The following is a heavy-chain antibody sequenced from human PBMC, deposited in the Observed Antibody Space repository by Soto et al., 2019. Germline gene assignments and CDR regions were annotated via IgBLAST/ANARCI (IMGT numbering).Heavy chain of an antibody. V-gene: IGHV3-30*03. J-gene: IGHJ4*02. CDR2: ISYDGSNK. Sequence: PGGSLRLSCAASGFTFSSYGMHWVRQAPGKGLEWVAVISYDGSNKYYADSVKDRFTISRDNSKNTLYLQMNSLRAEDTAVYYCARERGYSGYGYFDYWGQGTLVTVSS. D-gene: IGHD5-12*01. CDR3: ARERGYSGYGYFDY. CDR1: GFTFSSYG.